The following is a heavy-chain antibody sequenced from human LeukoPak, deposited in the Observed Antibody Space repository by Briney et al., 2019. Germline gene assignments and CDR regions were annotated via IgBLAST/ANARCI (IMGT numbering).Heavy chain of an antibody. Sequence: SVKVSCKASGGTFSSYAISWVRQAPGQGLEWMGGIIPIFGTANYAQKFQGRVTITADESTSTAYMELSSLRSEDTAVYCCARDRVFSGSYLVFFDYWGQGTLVTVSS. V-gene: IGHV1-69*01. J-gene: IGHJ4*02. CDR2: IIPIFGTA. D-gene: IGHD1-26*01. CDR1: GGTFSSYA. CDR3: ARDRVFSGSYLVFFDY.